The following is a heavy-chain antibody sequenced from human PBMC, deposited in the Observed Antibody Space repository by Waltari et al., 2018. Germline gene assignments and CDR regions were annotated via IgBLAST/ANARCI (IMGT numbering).Heavy chain of an antibody. J-gene: IGHJ4*02. D-gene: IGHD5-12*01. CDR3: ARDPEYSGYDGGFDY. Sequence: QVQLQESGPGLVKPSQTLSLTCTVSGGSISSGSYYWSWSRQPAGKGLEWIGYIYTSGSTNYNPSLKSRVTISVDTSKNQFSLKLSSVTAADTAVYYCARDPEYSGYDGGFDYWGQGTLVTVSS. V-gene: IGHV4-61*09. CDR2: IYTSGST. CDR1: GGSISSGSYY.